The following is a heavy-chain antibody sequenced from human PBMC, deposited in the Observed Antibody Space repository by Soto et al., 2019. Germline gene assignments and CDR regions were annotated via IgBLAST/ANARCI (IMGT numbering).Heavy chain of an antibody. Sequence: SETLSLTCTVSGGSIDTSDYYWSWIRQQPGKGLEWIGYIFHSGDTYYNPSLTSRLAFSVDTSKNQFSLRLTSVTVADTAIYFCARHPRITRGWHFDLWGHGTTVTVS. CDR2: IFHSGDT. J-gene: IGHJ6*02. D-gene: IGHD6-19*01. V-gene: IGHV4-31*02. CDR3: ARHPRITRGWHFDL. CDR1: GGSIDTSDYY.